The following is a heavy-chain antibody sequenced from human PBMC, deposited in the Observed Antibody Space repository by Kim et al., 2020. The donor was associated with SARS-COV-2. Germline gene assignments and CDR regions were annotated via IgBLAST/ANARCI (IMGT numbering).Heavy chain of an antibody. CDR3: AKDRRYLAYYGMDV. CDR1: GFTFSKSG. V-gene: IGHV3-30*18. D-gene: IGHD1-20*01. J-gene: IGHJ6*02. CDR2: ISNDGSET. Sequence: GGSLRLSCAASGFTFSKSGMQWVRQAPGTGLEWLAVISNDGSETYYADSVQGRFTIASDNSTNTVYLQINSLRPEDRAMYYCAKDRRYLAYYGMDVWGQGTTGTVAS.